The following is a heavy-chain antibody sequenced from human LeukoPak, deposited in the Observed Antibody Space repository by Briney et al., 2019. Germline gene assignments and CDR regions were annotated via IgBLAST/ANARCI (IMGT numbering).Heavy chain of an antibody. D-gene: IGHD3-10*01. V-gene: IGHV3-33*01. Sequence: PGRSLRLSCAASGFTFSSYGMHWVRQAPGKGLEWVAVIWYDGSNKYYADSVKGRFTISRDNSKNTLYLQMNSLGAEDTAVYYCARGVRWFGEFHFDYWGQGTLVTVSS. J-gene: IGHJ4*02. CDR3: ARGVRWFGEFHFDY. CDR2: IWYDGSNK. CDR1: GFTFSSYG.